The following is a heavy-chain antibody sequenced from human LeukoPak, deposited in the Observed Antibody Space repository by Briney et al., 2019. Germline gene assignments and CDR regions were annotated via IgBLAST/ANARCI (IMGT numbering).Heavy chain of an antibody. J-gene: IGHJ4*02. Sequence: GGSLRLSCAASGFTFSSYGMHWVRQAPGKGLEWVAVISYNGSNKYYADSVKGRFTISRDNSKNTLYLQMSSLRPEDTAVYYCVKDLLQVTMKKLDHWGQGTLVTVSS. D-gene: IGHD4-11*01. CDR2: ISYNGSNK. CDR1: GFTFSSYG. V-gene: IGHV3-30*18. CDR3: VKDLLQVTMKKLDH.